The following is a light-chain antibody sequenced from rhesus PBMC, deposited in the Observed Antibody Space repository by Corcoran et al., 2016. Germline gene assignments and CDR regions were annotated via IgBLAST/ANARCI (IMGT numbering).Light chain of an antibody. V-gene: IGKV3-10*01. CDR3: YLHTSGYS. CDR2: GAS. Sequence: QVILTQSPATLSLSTGERATLSCRASQSVSSFLAWYQQKPGQGPRLLIYGASKRATGIPDRFSGSGSGTDFPLTISSLEPEVVGVYHCYLHTSGYSFGQGTKVEIK. CDR1: QSVSSF. J-gene: IGKJ2*01.